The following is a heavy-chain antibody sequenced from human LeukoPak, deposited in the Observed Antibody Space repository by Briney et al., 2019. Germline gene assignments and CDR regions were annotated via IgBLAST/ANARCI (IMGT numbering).Heavy chain of an antibody. CDR2: INHSGST. CDR3: ARASGGCSSTSCYLNWFDP. D-gene: IGHD2-2*01. V-gene: IGHV4-34*01. J-gene: IGHJ5*02. CDR1: GGSFSGYY. Sequence: SETLSLTCAVYGGSFSGYYWSWIRQPPGKGLEWIGEINHSGSTSYNPSLKSRVTISVDTPKNQFSLKLSSVTAADTAVYYCARASGGCSSTSCYLNWFDPWGQGTLVTVSS.